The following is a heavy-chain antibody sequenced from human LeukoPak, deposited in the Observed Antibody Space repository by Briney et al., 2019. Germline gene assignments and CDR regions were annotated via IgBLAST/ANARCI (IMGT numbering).Heavy chain of an antibody. V-gene: IGHV1-2*02. CDR1: GYTFTDYY. CDR3: ARVSSNWDTYFHY. J-gene: IGHJ4*02. CDR2: INPNSGGT. D-gene: IGHD7-27*01. Sequence: ASVKVSCKASGYTFTDYYMHWVRQAPGQGLEWMGWINPNSGGTNYAQKFLGRVTMTRDTSISTAYMELSGLRSDDTAVFYCARVSSNWDTYFHYWGPGSLVTVSS.